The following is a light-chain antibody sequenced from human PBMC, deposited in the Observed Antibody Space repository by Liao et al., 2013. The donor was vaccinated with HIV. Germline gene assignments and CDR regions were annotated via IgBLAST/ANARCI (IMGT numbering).Light chain of an antibody. J-gene: IGLJ3*02. CDR1: KLGHKY. Sequence: SYELTQPPSVSVSPGQTASITCSGDKLGHKYACWYQQRPGQSPVLVIYQDTKRPSEIPARFSGSNSGNTATLTISGTQAMDEADYYCQAWDSSSWVFGGGTTLTVL. V-gene: IGLV3-1*01. CDR2: QDT. CDR3: QAWDSSSWV.